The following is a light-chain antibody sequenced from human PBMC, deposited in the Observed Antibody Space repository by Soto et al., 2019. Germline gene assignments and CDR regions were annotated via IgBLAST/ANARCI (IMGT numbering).Light chain of an antibody. Sequence: DIVMTQSPDSLAVSLGERATINCKSSQSVLYSFNNNNYLAWYQQKPGQPPKLLIYWASTRVSGVPDRFSGSGSGTDFTLTISSLQAEDVAVYYCQQYYSTPRAFGQGPKVEIK. V-gene: IGKV4-1*01. CDR1: QSVLYSFNNNNY. CDR3: QQYYSTPRA. CDR2: WAS. J-gene: IGKJ1*01.